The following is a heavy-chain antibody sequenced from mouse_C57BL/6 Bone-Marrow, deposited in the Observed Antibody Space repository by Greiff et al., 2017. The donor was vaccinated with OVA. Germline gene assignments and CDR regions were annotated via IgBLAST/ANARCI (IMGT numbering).Heavy chain of an antibody. D-gene: IGHD1-1*01. Sequence: LVESGPELVKPGASVKISCKASGYSFTDYNMNWVKQSNGKSLEWIGVINPNYGTTSYNQKFKGKATLTVDQSSSTAYMQLTSLTSEDSAVYYCASYYYGSSLWYFDVWGTGTTVTVSS. J-gene: IGHJ1*03. CDR2: INPNYGTT. V-gene: IGHV1-39*01. CDR3: ASYYYGSSLWYFDV. CDR1: GYSFTDYN.